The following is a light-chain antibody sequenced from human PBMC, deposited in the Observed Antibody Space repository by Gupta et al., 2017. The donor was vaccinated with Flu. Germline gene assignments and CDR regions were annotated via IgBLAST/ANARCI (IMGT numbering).Light chain of an antibody. CDR1: HLGEKF. Sequence: YDLLQSPSASVSPGQTANISCSGDHLGEKFSPCFQQKPGQPPTLVIYKDNRRPSGIPELFSGSNSANTATLAISGTQALDEADYYCQAWDSSTVVFGGGTKLTVL. CDR2: KDN. J-gene: IGLJ2*01. V-gene: IGLV3-1*01. CDR3: QAWDSSTVV.